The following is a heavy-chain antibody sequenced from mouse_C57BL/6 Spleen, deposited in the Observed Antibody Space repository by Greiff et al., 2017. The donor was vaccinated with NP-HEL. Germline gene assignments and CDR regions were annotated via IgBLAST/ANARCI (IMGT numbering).Heavy chain of an antibody. J-gene: IGHJ4*01. Sequence: EVKLMESGAELVRPGASVKLSCTASGFNIKDYSMHWVKQRPEQGLEWIGRFDPEDGDTEYAPQLQGKATMTADTSSNTAYLQLSSVTSEDTAVDYCTTEGYYYGSHAMDYWGQGTSVTVSS. CDR3: TTEGYYYGSHAMDY. D-gene: IGHD1-1*01. CDR1: GFNIKDYS. V-gene: IGHV14-1*01. CDR2: FDPEDGDT.